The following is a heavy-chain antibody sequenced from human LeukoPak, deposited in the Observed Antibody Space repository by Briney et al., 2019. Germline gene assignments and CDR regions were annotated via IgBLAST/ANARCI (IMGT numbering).Heavy chain of an antibody. J-gene: IGHJ5*02. CDR3: ARVPYDFWSGYAQARNWFDP. CDR1: GGSISSSSYY. V-gene: IGHV4-39*01. Sequence: SETLSLTCTVSGGSISSSSYYWGWIRQPPGKGLEWIGSIYYSGSTYYNPSLKSRVTISVDTSKNQFSLKLSSVTAADTAVYYCARVPYDFWSGYAQARNWFDPWGQGTLVTVSS. CDR2: IYYSGST. D-gene: IGHD3-3*01.